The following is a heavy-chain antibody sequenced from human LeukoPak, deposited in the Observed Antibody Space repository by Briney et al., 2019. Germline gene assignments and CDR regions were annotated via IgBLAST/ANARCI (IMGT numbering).Heavy chain of an antibody. D-gene: IGHD3-16*02. CDR2: ITHSGST. CDR1: GGSFSGFY. Sequence: PSETLSLTCAVYGGSFSGFYWSWIRQPPGKGLEWIGEITHSGSTNYNPSLKSRVTISVDTSKNQFSLKLSSVTAADTAVYYCARGRKDYVWGSYRYANWFDPWGQGTLVTVSS. CDR3: ARGRKDYVWGSYRYANWFDP. J-gene: IGHJ5*02. V-gene: IGHV4-34*01.